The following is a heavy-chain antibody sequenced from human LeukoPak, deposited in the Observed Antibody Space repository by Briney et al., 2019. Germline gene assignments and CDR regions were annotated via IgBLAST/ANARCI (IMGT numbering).Heavy chain of an antibody. Sequence: PGGSLRLSCAASAFTLSTYEMNWVRQAPGKGLEWVSYISSSGTTTYYADSVKGRFTISRDNAKSSLYLQMNSLRPEDTAVYYCARISGSGRYSLDYWGQGTLVTVSS. J-gene: IGHJ4*02. D-gene: IGHD3-10*01. CDR1: AFTLSTYE. CDR2: ISSSGTTT. V-gene: IGHV3-48*03. CDR3: ARISGSGRYSLDY.